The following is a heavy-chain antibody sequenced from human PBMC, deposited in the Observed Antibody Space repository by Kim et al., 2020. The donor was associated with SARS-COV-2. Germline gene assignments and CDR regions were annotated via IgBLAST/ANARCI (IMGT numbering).Heavy chain of an antibody. Sequence: GGSLRLSCAASGFTVSSNYMSWFRQAPGKGLEWVSVIYSGGSTYYADSVKGRFTISRDNSKNTLYLQMNSLRAEDTAVYYCARDLSSHYGSSVEAFDIWGQEAMVTVSS. J-gene: IGHJ3*02. V-gene: IGHV3-66*01. CDR3: ARDLSSHYGSSVEAFDI. CDR1: GFTVSSNY. D-gene: IGHD3-22*01. CDR2: IYSGGST.